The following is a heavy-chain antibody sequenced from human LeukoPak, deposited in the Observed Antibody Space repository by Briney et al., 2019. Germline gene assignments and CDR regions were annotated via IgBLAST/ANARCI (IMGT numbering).Heavy chain of an antibody. CDR2: INSDGSDT. D-gene: IGHD3-22*01. Sequence: GGSLRLSCAASGFTFSSYWMHWVRQAPGKGLVWVSRINSDGSDTSYADSVKGRFTISRVNAKNTLYLQMNSLRAEDTAVYYCARASGTDSSGYVQIDYWGQGTLVTVSS. J-gene: IGHJ4*02. CDR3: ARASGTDSSGYVQIDY. CDR1: GFTFSSYW. V-gene: IGHV3-74*01.